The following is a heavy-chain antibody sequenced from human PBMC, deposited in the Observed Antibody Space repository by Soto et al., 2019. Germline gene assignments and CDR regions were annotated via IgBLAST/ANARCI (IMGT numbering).Heavy chain of an antibody. CDR3: VKLVGNSWLDS. CDR1: GDSVSSNDAT. V-gene: IGHV6-1*01. J-gene: IGHJ5*01. CDR2: TYYRSKWYI. Sequence: SQTLSLTCAISGDSVSSNDATWDWIRQSPSRGLEWLGRTYYRSKWYIDYTDSVKSRITINPDPSKNQLSLQLNSVTPDDTAVNYSVKLVGNSWLDSWGQGTLVTVSS. D-gene: IGHD2-2*01.